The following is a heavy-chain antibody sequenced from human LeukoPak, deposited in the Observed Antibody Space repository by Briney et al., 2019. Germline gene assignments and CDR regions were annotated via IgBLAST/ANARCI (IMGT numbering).Heavy chain of an antibody. CDR2: IYSGGST. V-gene: IGHV3-53*01. J-gene: IGHJ4*02. CDR1: GFTVSSNY. CDR3: AKDQDKRVGAGATTGLDY. Sequence: GGSLRLSCAASGFTVSSNYMSWVRQAPGKGLEWVSVIYSGGSTYYADSVKGRFTISRDNSKNTLYLQMNSLRAEDTAVYYCAKDQDKRVGAGATTGLDYWGQGTLVTVSS. D-gene: IGHD1-26*01.